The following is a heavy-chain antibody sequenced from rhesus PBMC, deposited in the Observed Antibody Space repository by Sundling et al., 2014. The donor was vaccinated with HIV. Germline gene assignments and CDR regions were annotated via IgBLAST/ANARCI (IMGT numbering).Heavy chain of an antibody. CDR1: GFTFGTYA. D-gene: IGHD2-33*01. Sequence: QVQLVQSGAEVKKPGASVKASCKASGFTFGTYAISWVRQTPGQGLEWMGGIVPLAGVTNYAQKFQGTVAITADTSTNTVYMELSSLRSEDTAVYYCARAEGWFFDLWGPGTQSPSPQ. V-gene: IGHV1-198*02. CDR3: ARAEGWFFDL. J-gene: IGHJ2*01. CDR2: IVPLAGVT.